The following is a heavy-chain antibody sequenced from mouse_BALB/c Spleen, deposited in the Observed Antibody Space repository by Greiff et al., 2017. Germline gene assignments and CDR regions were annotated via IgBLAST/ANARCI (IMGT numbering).Heavy chain of an antibody. CDR1: GFTFSSYA. CDR2: ISSGGSYT. CDR3: ARSRGNYGAIDY. D-gene: IGHD2-1*01. J-gene: IGHJ4*01. Sequence: EVQVVESGGGLVKPGGSLKLSCAASGFTFSSYAMSWVRQSPEKRLEWVAEISSGGSYTYYPDTVTGRFTISRDNAKNTLYLEMSSLRSEDTAMYYSARSRGNYGAIDYWGQGTSVTVSS. V-gene: IGHV5-9-4*01.